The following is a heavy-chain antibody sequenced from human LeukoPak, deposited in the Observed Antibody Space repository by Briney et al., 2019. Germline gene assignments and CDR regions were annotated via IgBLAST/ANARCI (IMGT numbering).Heavy chain of an antibody. CDR3: AREQGCSSTSCYLN. CDR1: GYTFTSYG. CDR2: ISAYNGNT. D-gene: IGHD2-2*01. V-gene: IGHV1-18*01. Sequence: ASVKVSCKASGYTFTSYGISWVQQAPGQGLEWMGWISAYNGNTNYAQKLQGRVTMTTDTSTSTAYMELRSLRSGDTAVYYCAREQGCSSTSCYLNWGQGTLVTVSS. J-gene: IGHJ4*02.